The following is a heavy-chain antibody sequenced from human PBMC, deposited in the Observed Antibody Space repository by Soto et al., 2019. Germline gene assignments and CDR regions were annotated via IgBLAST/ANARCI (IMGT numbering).Heavy chain of an antibody. Sequence: EVQLVQSGAEVKKPGESLKISCKGSGYTFTNYWIGWVRQMPGKGPEWMGIIYPGDSDTKYNPSFQGQVTISADKSITTTYLQWSSLKASDTAIYYCAASIFYYGMDVWGQGTMVTVSS. CDR3: AASIFYYGMDV. CDR2: IYPGDSDT. J-gene: IGHJ6*02. CDR1: GYTFTNYW. V-gene: IGHV5-51*01.